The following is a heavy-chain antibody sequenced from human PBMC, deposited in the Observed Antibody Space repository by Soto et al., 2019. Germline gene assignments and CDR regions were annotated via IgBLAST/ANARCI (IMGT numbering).Heavy chain of an antibody. CDR2: IWYDRSNI. V-gene: IGHV3-33*01. CDR1: GFTFSSYG. J-gene: IGHJ5*02. D-gene: IGHD6-13*01. Sequence: TGGSLRLSCVASGFTFSSYGMHWVRQAPGKGLEWVAVIWYDRSNIYYADSVKGRFTISRDNAKNSLYLQMNSLRAEDTAVYYCARHPERIAEIGWFDPWGQGTLVTVSS. CDR3: ARHPERIAEIGWFDP.